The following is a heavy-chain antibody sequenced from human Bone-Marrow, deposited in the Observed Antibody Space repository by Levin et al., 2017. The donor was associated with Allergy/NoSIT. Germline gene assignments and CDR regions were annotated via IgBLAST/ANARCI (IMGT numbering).Heavy chain of an antibody. V-gene: IGHV3-30*04. CDR2: ISYDGSNK. CDR3: ARGSRDGYNFGGFFDY. D-gene: IGHD5-24*01. CDR1: GFTFSSYA. Sequence: GGSLRLSCAASGFTFSSYAMHWVRQAPGKGLEWVAVISYDGSNKYYADSVKGRFTISRDNSKNTLYLQMNSLRAEDTAVYYCARGSRDGYNFGGFFDYWGQGTLVTVSS. J-gene: IGHJ4*02.